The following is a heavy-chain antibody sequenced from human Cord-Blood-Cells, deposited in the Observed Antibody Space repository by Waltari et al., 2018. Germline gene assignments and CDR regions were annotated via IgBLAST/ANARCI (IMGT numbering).Heavy chain of an antibody. CDR2: IYYSGST. CDR1: GGSISSSSYY. V-gene: IGHV4-39*01. J-gene: IGHJ4*02. D-gene: IGHD6-13*01. CDR3: ARRSIAAAGTDY. Sequence: QLQLQESGPGLVKPSETLSLTCTVSGGSISSSSYYWGWIRQPPGKGLEWIGSIYYSGSTYYNPSLKSRVTISVDTSKNQFSLKLNSVTAADTAVYYCARRSIAAAGTDYWGQGTLVTVSS.